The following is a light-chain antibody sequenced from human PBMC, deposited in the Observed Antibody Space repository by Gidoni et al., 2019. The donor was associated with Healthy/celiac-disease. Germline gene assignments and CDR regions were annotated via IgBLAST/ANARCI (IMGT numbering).Light chain of an antibody. Sequence: QSVLPQPPSASGPPGQRVTISCSGSRSNIGSNYVYWYQQLPGTAPKLLIYRNNQRPSGVPDRFSGSKSGTSASLAISGLRSEDEADYYCAAWDDSLSGWVFGGGTKLTVL. CDR1: RSNIGSNY. J-gene: IGLJ3*02. CDR3: AAWDDSLSGWV. V-gene: IGLV1-47*01. CDR2: RNN.